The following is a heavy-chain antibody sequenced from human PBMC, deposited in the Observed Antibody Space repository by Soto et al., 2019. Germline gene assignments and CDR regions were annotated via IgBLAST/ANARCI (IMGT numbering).Heavy chain of an antibody. CDR1: GYTFTNQY. CDR3: AREGSYYFDNRLDY. D-gene: IGHD3-22*01. CDR2: INPTGGST. J-gene: IGHJ4*02. V-gene: IGHV1-46*01. Sequence: QVQLVQSGAEVRKPGASVKVSCKAAGYTFTNQYIHWVRQAPGQGLEWMGIINPTGGSTTYAQKFQGRISMPGDTSTSTVYMDLSSLRSEDTAVYYCAREGSYYFDNRLDYWGQGTLVTVSS.